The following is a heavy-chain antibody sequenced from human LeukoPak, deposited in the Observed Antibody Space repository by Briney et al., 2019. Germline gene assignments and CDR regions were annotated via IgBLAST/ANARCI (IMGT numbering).Heavy chain of an antibody. Sequence: PGGSLRLSCAASGFTFSSDAMSWVRQAPGKGLEWVSAISGSGGSTYYADSVKGRFTISRDNSKNTLYLQMNSLRAEDTAVYYCARDQASGSYYKDYFDYWGQGTLVTVSS. D-gene: IGHD1-26*01. J-gene: IGHJ4*02. CDR1: GFTFSSDA. CDR3: ARDQASGSYYKDYFDY. CDR2: ISGSGGST. V-gene: IGHV3-23*01.